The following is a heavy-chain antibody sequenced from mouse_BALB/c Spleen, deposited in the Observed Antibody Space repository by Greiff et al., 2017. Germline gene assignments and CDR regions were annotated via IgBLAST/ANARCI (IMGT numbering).Heavy chain of an antibody. CDR1: GFTFSSYA. D-gene: IGHD2-4*01. Sequence: EVKLVESGGGLVKPGGSLKLSCAASGFTFSSYAMSWVRQTPEKRLEWVATISSGGSYTYYPDSVKGRFTISRDNAKNTLYLQMSSLRSEDTAMYYCARRIYYDYEGYAMDYWGQGTSVTVSS. CDR3: ARRIYYDYEGYAMDY. CDR2: ISSGGSYT. J-gene: IGHJ4*01. V-gene: IGHV5-9-3*01.